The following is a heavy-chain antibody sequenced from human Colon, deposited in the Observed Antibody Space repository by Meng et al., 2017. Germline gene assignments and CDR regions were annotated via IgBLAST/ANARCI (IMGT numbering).Heavy chain of an antibody. CDR2: FYYCESN. V-gene: IGHV4-39*01. Sequence: LRGAGAGLVMPSGSLSLTLTVSGCVISSSHDYWGWVRKPQWKGMEWIGTFYYCESNTYHPNCKSRIPISVETSKNQFSFTLSSVTAADTAVYFCARQVAPTFPGLAFDSWGQGTLVTVSS. CDR1: GCVISSSHDY. J-gene: IGHJ5*01. CDR3: ARQVAPTFPGLAFDS. D-gene: IGHD2/OR15-2a*01.